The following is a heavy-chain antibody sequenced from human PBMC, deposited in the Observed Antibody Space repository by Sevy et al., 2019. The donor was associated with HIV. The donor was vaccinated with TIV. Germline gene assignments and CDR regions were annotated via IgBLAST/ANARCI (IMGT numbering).Heavy chain of an antibody. CDR2: IYSEGTK. V-gene: IGHV3-53*01. Sequence: GGSLRLSCAASGFTVSSNYMTWVRQAPGKGLEWVSLIYSEGTKNYADSVKGRFTISRDNSKNTLYLQMNSLRAEDTAVYYCAIGSVSLVIAKDAFHIWGQGTMVTVSS. J-gene: IGHJ3*02. D-gene: IGHD2-21*01. CDR1: GFTVSSNY. CDR3: AIGSVSLVIAKDAFHI.